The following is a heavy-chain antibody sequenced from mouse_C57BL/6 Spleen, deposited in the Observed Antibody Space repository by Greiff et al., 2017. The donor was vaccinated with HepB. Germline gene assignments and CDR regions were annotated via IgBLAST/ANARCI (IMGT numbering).Heavy chain of an antibody. Sequence: VQLQQPGAELVKPGASVKLSCKASGYTFTSYWMQWVKQRPGQGLERIGEIDPSDSYTNYNQKFKGKATLTVDTSSSTAYMQLSSLTSEDSAVYYCARPLTLYYYAMDYWGQGTSVTVSS. CDR1: GYTFTSYW. D-gene: IGHD1-3*01. CDR2: IDPSDSYT. J-gene: IGHJ4*01. V-gene: IGHV1-50*01. CDR3: ARPLTLYYYAMDY.